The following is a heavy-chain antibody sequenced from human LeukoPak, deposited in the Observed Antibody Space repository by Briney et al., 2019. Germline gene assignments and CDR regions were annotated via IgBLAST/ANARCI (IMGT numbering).Heavy chain of an antibody. Sequence: PSETLSLTCTVSGDSISSYYWSWIRPPPGKGLEWIGYIYHSGSTNYNPSLKSRVTISADTSKVQFSLKLASVTAADTAVYYCATGYSSTWYYFDYWGQGTLVTVSS. J-gene: IGHJ4*02. V-gene: IGHV4-59*01. CDR1: GDSISSYY. CDR2: IYHSGST. D-gene: IGHD6-13*01. CDR3: ATGYSSTWYYFDY.